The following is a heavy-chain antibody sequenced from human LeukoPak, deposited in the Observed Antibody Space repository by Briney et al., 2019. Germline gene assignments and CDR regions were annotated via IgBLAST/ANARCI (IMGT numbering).Heavy chain of an antibody. D-gene: IGHD3-16*01. CDR3: ASSLGYVGFDY. V-gene: IGHV1-2*02. Sequence: ASVKVSCKASGYTFTGYYMHWVRQAPGQGLEWMGWINPNRGGTNYAQKFQGRVTMTRDTSISTAYMELSRLRSDDTAVYYCASSLGYVGFDYWGQGTLVTVSS. CDR2: INPNRGGT. CDR1: GYTFTGYY. J-gene: IGHJ4*02.